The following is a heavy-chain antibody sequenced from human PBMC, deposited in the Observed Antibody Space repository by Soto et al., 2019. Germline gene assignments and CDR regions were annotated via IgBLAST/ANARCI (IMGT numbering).Heavy chain of an antibody. D-gene: IGHD3-10*01. V-gene: IGHV3-48*01. CDR3: SRAVITLWWFDP. CDR2: ISSSSSTI. CDR1: GFTFSSYS. J-gene: IGHJ5*02. Sequence: EVQLVESGGGLVQPGGSLRLSCAASGFTFSSYSMNWVRQAPGKGLEWVSYISSSSSTIYYADSVKGRFTISRDNAKNSLDLQMNSLRAEDTAVYYCSRAVITLWWFDPWGQGTLVTVSS.